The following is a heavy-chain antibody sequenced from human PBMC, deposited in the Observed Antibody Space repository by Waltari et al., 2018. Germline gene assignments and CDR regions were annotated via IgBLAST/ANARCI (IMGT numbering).Heavy chain of an antibody. CDR3: AEAVAGTLFFDY. Sequence: EVQLVESGGGLVQPGGSLRLSCAASGFTFSSYAMSWVRQAPGKGLEWVSAISGSGVNAYYGDSVEVRFTIARDNSKNTLYLQMNSLRAEDTAVYYCAEAVAGTLFFDYWGQGTLVTVSS. D-gene: IGHD6-19*01. CDR1: GFTFSSYA. V-gene: IGHV3-23*04. CDR2: ISGSGVNA. J-gene: IGHJ4*02.